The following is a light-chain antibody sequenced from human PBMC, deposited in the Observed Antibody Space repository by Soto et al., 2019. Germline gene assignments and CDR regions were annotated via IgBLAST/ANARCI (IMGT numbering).Light chain of an antibody. CDR3: QQYSNWPPIT. CDR2: GAS. CDR1: QNMRSN. Sequence: EIVMTQSPATLSLSPGERATLSCRASQNMRSNLAWYQQKPGQAPRLLIYGASTRATGIPARFSGSGSGTEFTLTITSLQSEDFAVYYCQQYSNWPPITFG. J-gene: IGKJ5*01. V-gene: IGKV3-15*01.